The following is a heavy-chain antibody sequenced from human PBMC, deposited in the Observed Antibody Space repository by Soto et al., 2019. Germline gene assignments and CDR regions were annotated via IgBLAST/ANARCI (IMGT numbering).Heavy chain of an antibody. D-gene: IGHD6-13*01. CDR3: TLGSWSAETFDI. Sequence: QVQLVQSGAEVKKPGSSVKVSCKASGGTFSTHTIIWVRQAPGQGLEWMGRIIPMLDITNNAQRFQGRVTITADKSTSTAYLELSSLRSEDTAVYYCTLGSWSAETFDIWGRGTMVTVSS. CDR1: GGTFSTHT. J-gene: IGHJ3*02. CDR2: IIPMLDIT. V-gene: IGHV1-69*02.